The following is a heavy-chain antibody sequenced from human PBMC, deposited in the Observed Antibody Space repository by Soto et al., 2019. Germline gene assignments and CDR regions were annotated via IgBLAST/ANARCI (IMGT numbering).Heavy chain of an antibody. J-gene: IGHJ4*02. CDR2: ISWNSGSI. CDR3: AKRGRDAVTNVFYVDD. V-gene: IGHV3-9*01. CDR1: GFTFDDYA. Sequence: GWSLRLSCAASGFTFDDYAMHWVRQAPGKGLEWVSGISWNSGSIGYADSVKGRFTISRDNAKNSLYLQMNSLRAEDTALYYCAKRGRDAVTNVFYVDDRGQGTLVTVSS. D-gene: IGHD4-17*01.